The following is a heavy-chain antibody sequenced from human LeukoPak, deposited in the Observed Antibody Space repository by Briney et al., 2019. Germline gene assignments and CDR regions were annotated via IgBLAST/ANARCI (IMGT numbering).Heavy chain of an antibody. CDR1: GYTFTSYG. CDR3: AREDSSGWYYHY. CDR2: ISAYNGNT. J-gene: IGHJ4*02. D-gene: IGHD6-19*01. V-gene: IGHV1-18*01. Sequence: ASVKVSCKASGYTFTSYGISWVRQAPGQELEWMGWISAYNGNTNYAQKLQGRVTMTTDTSTSTAYMELRSLRSDDTAVYYCAREDSSGWYYHYWGQGTLVTVSS.